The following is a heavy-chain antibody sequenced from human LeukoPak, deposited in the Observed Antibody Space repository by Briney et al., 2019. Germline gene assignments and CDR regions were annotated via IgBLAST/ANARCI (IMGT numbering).Heavy chain of an antibody. V-gene: IGHV3-23*01. CDR2: ISVSGGSS. CDR1: GFTFSYA. CDR3: AKSWFGELWKFDY. J-gene: IGHJ4*02. D-gene: IGHD3-10*01. Sequence: GGSLRLSCAAAGFTFSYAMSWVRQAPGKGLEWVSTISVSGGSSYYADSVKGRFTISRDNSKNTLYLHMNSLRAEDTAVYYSAKSWFGELWKFDYWGQGTLVTVSS.